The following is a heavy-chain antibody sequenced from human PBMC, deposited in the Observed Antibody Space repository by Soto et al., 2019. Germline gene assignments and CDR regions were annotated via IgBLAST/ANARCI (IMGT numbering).Heavy chain of an antibody. CDR1: GFTFSSYA. CDR2: ISVSSGST. J-gene: IGHJ4*02. Sequence: EVQLLESGGGLVQPGGSLRLSCAASGFTFSSYAMSWVRQAPGKGLEWVSSISVSSGSTYYADSVKGRFTISSDNSENTLYLQMNSLRADDTAIYYCAKAVPVRGTRGYFDYWGQGTLVTVSS. CDR3: AKAVPVRGTRGYFDY. D-gene: IGHD6-19*01. V-gene: IGHV3-23*01.